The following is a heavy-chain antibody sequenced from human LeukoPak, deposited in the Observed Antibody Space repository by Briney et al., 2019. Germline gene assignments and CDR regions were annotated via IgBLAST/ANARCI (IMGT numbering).Heavy chain of an antibody. CDR2: ISYDGSSK. J-gene: IGHJ4*02. V-gene: IGHV3-30-3*01. CDR1: GFTFSNYA. D-gene: IGHD6-13*01. Sequence: GGSLRLSCAAPGFTFSNYAMHWVRQAPGKGLEWVVVISYDGSSKYYADSVKGRFTISRDNSKNTLYLEMNSLRAEDTAVYYCARSPAPTHCSWLYFDYWGQGTLVTVSS. CDR3: ARSPAPTHCSWLYFDY.